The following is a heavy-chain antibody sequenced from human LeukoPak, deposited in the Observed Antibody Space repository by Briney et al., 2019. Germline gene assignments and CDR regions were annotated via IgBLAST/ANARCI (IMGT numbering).Heavy chain of an antibody. V-gene: IGHV5-51*01. Sequence: ESLMISCQGSGYSLTTYWLGWVRQMPGKGLEWMGMIYPADSDTRYSPSFQGQVTFSADKSITTAYLQWSSLKASDTVMYYCARLVAVAGLSWYFDYWGQGALVTVSS. CDR2: IYPADSDT. D-gene: IGHD6-19*01. CDR1: GYSLTTYW. CDR3: ARLVAVAGLSWYFDY. J-gene: IGHJ4*02.